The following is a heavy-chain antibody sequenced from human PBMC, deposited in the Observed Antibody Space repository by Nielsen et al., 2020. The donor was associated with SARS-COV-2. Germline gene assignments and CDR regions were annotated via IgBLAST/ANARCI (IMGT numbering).Heavy chain of an antibody. CDR2: IYYSGST. V-gene: IGHV4-39*01. D-gene: IGHD4-17*01. CDR1: GGSISISSCY. Sequence: SETLSLTCTVSGGSISISSCYWGWIRQPPGKGLEWIGSIYYSGSTYYNPSLESRVTISVDTSKNQFSLKLNSVTAADTAVYYCARLDYGDYRAFDIWGQGTMVTVSS. CDR3: ARLDYGDYRAFDI. J-gene: IGHJ3*02.